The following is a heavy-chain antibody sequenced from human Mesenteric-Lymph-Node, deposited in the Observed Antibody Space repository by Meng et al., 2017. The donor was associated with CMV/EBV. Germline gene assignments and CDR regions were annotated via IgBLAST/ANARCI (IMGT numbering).Heavy chain of an antibody. J-gene: IGHJ4*02. CDR2: IYFSGNT. V-gene: IGHV4-39*01. CDR1: Y. CDR3: VRHMRYCSGDCYSEINY. D-gene: IGHD2-21*02. Sequence: YWGWCRPAPGQGPEWIGSIYFSGNTFYNPSLKSRVAIFVDRSKNQFSLKVTSTTAADTAMYYCVRHMRYCSGDCYSEINYWGQGTLVTVSS.